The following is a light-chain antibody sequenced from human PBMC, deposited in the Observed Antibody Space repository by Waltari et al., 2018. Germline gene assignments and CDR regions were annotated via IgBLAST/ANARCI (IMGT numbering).Light chain of an antibody. J-gene: IGKJ2*01. Sequence: IVLTPSPDSLTVSLGATATITCKSSTSVLYSSNNKNYLAWYQQKLGQPPKLLIYWASTRESGVPDRFSGSGSGTDFTLTISSLQAEDVAVYYCQQYYSTPHTFGQGTKVEIK. CDR2: WAS. CDR3: QQYYSTPHT. CDR1: TSVLYSSNNKNY. V-gene: IGKV4-1*01.